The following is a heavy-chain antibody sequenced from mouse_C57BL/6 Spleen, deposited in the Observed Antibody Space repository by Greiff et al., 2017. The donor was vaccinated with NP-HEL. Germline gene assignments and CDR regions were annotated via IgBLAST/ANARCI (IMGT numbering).Heavy chain of an antibody. J-gene: IGHJ4*01. Sequence: EVKLVESGEGLVKPGGSLKLSCAASGFTFSSYAMSWVRQTPEKRLEWVAYISSGGDYIYYADTVKGRFTISRDNARNTLYLQMSSLKSEDTAMYYCTRDRNYEAMDYWGQGTSVTVSS. CDR1: GFTFSSYA. D-gene: IGHD2-5*01. CDR3: TRDRNYEAMDY. V-gene: IGHV5-9-1*02. CDR2: ISSGGDYI.